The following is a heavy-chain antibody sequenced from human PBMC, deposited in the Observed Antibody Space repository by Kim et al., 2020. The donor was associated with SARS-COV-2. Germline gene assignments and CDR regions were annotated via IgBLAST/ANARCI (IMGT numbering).Heavy chain of an antibody. V-gene: IGHV4-39*01. D-gene: IGHD6-13*01. CDR1: GGSTSSIDYY. CDR3: ATEGGSWDYFDF. CDR2: IFHSGSA. Sequence: SETLSLTCNVSGGSTSSIDYYWAWIRQPPGKGPEWIGSIFHSGSAYYNPSLKSRVTISVDTSKNQFSLKLASVTAADTAVYYCATEGGSWDYFDFWGQGAVVTVSS. J-gene: IGHJ4*02.